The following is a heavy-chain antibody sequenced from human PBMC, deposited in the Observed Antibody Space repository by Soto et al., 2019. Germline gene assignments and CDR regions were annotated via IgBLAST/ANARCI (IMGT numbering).Heavy chain of an antibody. J-gene: IGHJ4*02. CDR2: INHSGST. V-gene: IGHV4-34*01. CDR1: GGSFSGYY. D-gene: IGHD3-9*01. CDR3: ARDKRYFSIN. Sequence: PXETLSLTCAVYGGSFSGYYWSWIRQPPGKGLEWIGEINHSGSTNYNPSLKSRVTISVDTSKNQFSLKLSSVTAADTAVYYCARDKRYFSINWGQGTLVTVSS.